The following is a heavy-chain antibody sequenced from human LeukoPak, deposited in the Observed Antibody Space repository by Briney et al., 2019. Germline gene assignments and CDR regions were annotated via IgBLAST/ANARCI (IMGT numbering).Heavy chain of an antibody. J-gene: IGHJ5*02. Sequence: ESGPALVKPTQTLTLTCTFSGFSLSTSGMCVSWVRQPPGKALEWLALIDWDDDKYYSTSLKTRLTISKDTSKNQVVLTMTNMDPVDTATYYCARIRRDYDSTWSGFDPWGQGTLVTVSS. V-gene: IGHV2-70*20. CDR2: IDWDDDK. CDR3: ARIRRDYDSTWSGFDP. D-gene: IGHD3-22*01. CDR1: GFSLSTSGMC.